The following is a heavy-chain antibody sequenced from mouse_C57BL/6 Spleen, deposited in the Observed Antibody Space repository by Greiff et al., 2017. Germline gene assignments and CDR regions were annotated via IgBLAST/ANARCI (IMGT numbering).Heavy chain of an antibody. CDR3: ARGTVVPAYCMDD. J-gene: IGHJ4*01. CDR2: IDPSDSYT. V-gene: IGHV1-59*01. Sequence: QVQLQQPGAELVRPGTSVKLSCKASGYTFTSYWMHWVKQRPGQGLEWIGVIDPSDSYTNYNQKFQGKATLTVGTSYSTADMQLSSLTSEDSAVYYGARGTVVPAYCMDDWGQGTSVTVSS. D-gene: IGHD1-1*01. CDR1: GYTFTSYW.